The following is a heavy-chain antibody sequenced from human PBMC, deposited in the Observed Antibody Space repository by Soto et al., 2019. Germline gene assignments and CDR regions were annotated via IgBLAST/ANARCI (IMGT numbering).Heavy chain of an antibody. CDR2: IKQDGSEK. CDR1: GFIFSSYW. D-gene: IGHD6-6*01. V-gene: IGHV3-7*01. CDR3: ASNRQLGDY. Sequence: EVQLVESGGGLVQPGGSLRLSCAASGFIFSSYWMSWVRQAPGKGLEWVANIKQDGSEKYYVDSVKGRFTISRDNAKNSLYLQMNSLRAEDTAVYYCASNRQLGDYWGQGTLVTVSS. J-gene: IGHJ4*02.